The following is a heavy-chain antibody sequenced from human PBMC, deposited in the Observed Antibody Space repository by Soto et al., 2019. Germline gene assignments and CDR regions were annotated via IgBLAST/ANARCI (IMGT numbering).Heavy chain of an antibody. CDR2: INPSGGST. J-gene: IGHJ3*02. V-gene: IGHV1-46*03. CDR3: ARELSYDFWSGYPQDAFDI. Sequence: ASVKVSCKASGYTXTSYYMHWVRQAPGQGLEWMGIINPSGGSTSYAQKFQGRVTMTRDTSTSTVYMELSSLRSEDAAVYYCARELSYDFWSGYPQDAFDIWGQGTMVTVSS. D-gene: IGHD3-3*01. CDR1: GYTXTSYY.